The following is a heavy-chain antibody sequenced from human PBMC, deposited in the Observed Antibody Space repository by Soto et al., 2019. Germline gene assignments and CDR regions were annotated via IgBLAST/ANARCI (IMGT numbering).Heavy chain of an antibody. V-gene: IGHV1-69*02. CDR1: GGTFSSYT. CDR3: ARALDTAMVRDGAGGDY. J-gene: IGHJ4*02. D-gene: IGHD5-18*01. Sequence: QVQLVQSGAEVKKPGSSVKVSCKASGGTFSSYTISWVRQAPGQGLEWMGRIIPILGIANYAQKFQGRVTITADKSTSTAYMELSSLRSEDTAVYYCARALDTAMVRDGAGGDYWGQGTLVTVSS. CDR2: IIPILGIA.